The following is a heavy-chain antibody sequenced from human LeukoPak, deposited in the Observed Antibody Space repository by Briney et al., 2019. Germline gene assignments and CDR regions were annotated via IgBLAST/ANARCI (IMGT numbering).Heavy chain of an antibody. V-gene: IGHV1-69*13. J-gene: IGHJ4*02. CDR3: ATPRGVYDSSGYYYYY. CDR2: IIPIFGTA. D-gene: IGHD3-22*01. CDR1: GGTFSSYA. Sequence: SVKVSCKASGGTFSSYAISWVRQAPGQGLEWMGGIIPIFGTANYAQKFQGRVTITADESTSTAYMELSSLRSEDTAVYYCATPRGVYDSSGYYYYYWGQGTLVTVFS.